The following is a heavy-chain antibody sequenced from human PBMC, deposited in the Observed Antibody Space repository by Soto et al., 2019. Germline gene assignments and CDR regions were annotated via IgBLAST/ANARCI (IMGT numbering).Heavy chain of an antibody. CDR1: GFSLSTSGVG. D-gene: IGHD2-8*02. CDR2: IFWDDVK. J-gene: IGHJ4*02. CDR3: ARILPGTGGHFDY. V-gene: IGHV2-5*02. Sequence: QITLKESGPTLVKPTQPLTLTCSFSGFSLSTSGVGVGWFRQPPEKALEWLALIFWDDVKRYSPSLKIRLTIHKSTAKNQVVLTLTNMDPVDTATYYCARILPGTGGHFDYWGQGALVNVSS.